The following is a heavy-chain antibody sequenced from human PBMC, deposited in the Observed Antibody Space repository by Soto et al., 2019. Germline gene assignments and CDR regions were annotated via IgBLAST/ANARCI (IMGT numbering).Heavy chain of an antibody. CDR2: ISYSGTT. V-gene: IGHV4-39*02. J-gene: IGHJ5*02. CDR1: GDSITSGLYF. D-gene: IGHD6-6*01. CDR3: ASEYSSSSWCDT. Sequence: QLQLQESGPGLVKPSETLSLTCTVSGDSITSGLYFWVWVRQTPGKGLEWIGSISYSGTTYSHPTLKSRVNISVDTSTNHFSLELTSVTAADTGVYYCASEYSSSSWCDTWGRGALVTVSS.